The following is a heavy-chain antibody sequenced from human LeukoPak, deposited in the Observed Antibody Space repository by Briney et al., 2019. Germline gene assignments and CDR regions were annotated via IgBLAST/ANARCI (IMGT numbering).Heavy chain of an antibody. CDR2: ISYDGSNK. CDR3: SAPYLYDYVWGSYRYSSGDY. CDR1: GFTFSSYA. J-gene: IGHJ4*02. D-gene: IGHD3-16*02. Sequence: GRSLRLSCAASGFTFSSYAMHWVRQAPGKGLEWVAVISYDGSNKYYADAVKGRFTISRDNSKSTLYLQMNSLRAEDTAVYYCSAPYLYDYVWGSYRYSSGDYWGQGTLVTVSS. V-gene: IGHV3-30-3*01.